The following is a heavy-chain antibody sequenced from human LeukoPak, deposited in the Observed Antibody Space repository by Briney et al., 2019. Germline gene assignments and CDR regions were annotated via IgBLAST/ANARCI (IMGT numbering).Heavy chain of an antibody. CDR3: AREVWGIAVAGHNWFDP. V-gene: IGHV3-7*01. CDR1: GFTLSSYW. Sequence: PGGSLRLSCEVTGFTLSSYWMSWVRQAPGKGLEWVANKKQDGSEKYYVDSVKGRFTISRDNAKNSLYLQMNSLRAEDTAVYYCAREVWGIAVAGHNWFDPWGQGTLVTVSS. CDR2: KKQDGSEK. D-gene: IGHD6-19*01. J-gene: IGHJ5*02.